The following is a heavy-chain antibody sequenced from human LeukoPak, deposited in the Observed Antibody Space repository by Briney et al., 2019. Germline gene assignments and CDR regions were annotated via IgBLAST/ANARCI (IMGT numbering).Heavy chain of an antibody. CDR2: IKPDSGGT. D-gene: IGHD2-8*02. CDR3: VRDKGNNWWYNMDV. Sequence: ASVKVSCKASGYRFSDYYVHWVRQAPGQDLEWMGGIKPDSGGTDYAQKFKDRVTVTRDTSISTANMELSGLRFDDTAMYYCVRDKGNNWWYNMDVWGQGTMVTVSS. CDR1: GYRFSDYY. V-gene: IGHV1-2*02. J-gene: IGHJ6*02.